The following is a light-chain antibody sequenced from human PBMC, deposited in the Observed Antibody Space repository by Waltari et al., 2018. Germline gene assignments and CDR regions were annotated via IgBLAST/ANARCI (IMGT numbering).Light chain of an antibody. CDR3: QQYDGTTLT. V-gene: IGKV3-20*01. J-gene: IGKJ4*01. CDR2: GTS. CDR1: QTVSSIA. Sequence: EIVLTQSPGTLSLSPGERATLSCRASQTVSSIALTWYQQKPGQPPRLLIYGTSNRATGIPDRLSGTGSGTDFTLTISRLEPEDFAVYHCQQYDGTTLTFGGGTKV.